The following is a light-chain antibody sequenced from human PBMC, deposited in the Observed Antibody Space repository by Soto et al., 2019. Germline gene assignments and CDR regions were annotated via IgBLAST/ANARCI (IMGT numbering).Light chain of an antibody. J-gene: IGLJ1*01. V-gene: IGLV2-14*01. CDR1: SSYVGGYNY. Sequence: QSVLTQPASVSGSPGQSIAISCTGTSSYVGGYNYVSWYQQHPGKAPKLMIHEVSNRPSGVSDRFSGSKSGNTASLTISGLQADDEADYYCSSHTSYSTRVFGTGTKVTV. CDR3: SSHTSYSTRV. CDR2: EVS.